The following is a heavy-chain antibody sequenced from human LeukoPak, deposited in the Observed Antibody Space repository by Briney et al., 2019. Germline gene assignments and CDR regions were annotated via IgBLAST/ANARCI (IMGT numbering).Heavy chain of an antibody. CDR1: GFTFSSYW. V-gene: IGHV3-74*01. CDR3: ARGDIENWFDP. J-gene: IGHJ5*02. D-gene: IGHD5-12*01. Sequence: PGGSLRLSCAASGFTFSSYWMHWVRQAPGKGLVWVSRINSDGSSTNYADSVKGRFTISRDNAKNTLYLQMNSLRAEDTAVYYCARGDIENWFDPWGQGTLVTVSS. CDR2: INSDGSST.